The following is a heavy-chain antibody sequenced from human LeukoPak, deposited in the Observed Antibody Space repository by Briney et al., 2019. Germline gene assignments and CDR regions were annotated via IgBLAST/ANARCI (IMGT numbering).Heavy chain of an antibody. CDR3: ARGLPVPDLPDWASDY. D-gene: IGHD6-19*01. V-gene: IGHV3-21*05. CDR2: IGGGRGDDI. CDR1: GFTFNHHA. Sequence: GGSLRLSCAASGFTFNHHAMNWVRQAPGKGLEWVSYIGGGRGDDIHYADSVKGRFTISRDDAKRSIYLQLNSLRAGDTAVYYCARGLPVPDLPDWASDYWGQGTLVTVSS. J-gene: IGHJ4*02.